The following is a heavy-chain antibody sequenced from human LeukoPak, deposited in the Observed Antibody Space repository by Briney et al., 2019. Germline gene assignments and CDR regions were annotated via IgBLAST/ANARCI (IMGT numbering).Heavy chain of an antibody. CDR3: ARDGALTANIWFDP. D-gene: IGHD4/OR15-4a*01. J-gene: IGHJ5*02. V-gene: IGHV1-2*02. Sequence: GASVKVSCKASGYTFTGYYMHWVRQAPGQGLEWMGWINPNSGGTNYAQKFQGRVTMTRDTSISTAYMELSRLRSDDTAVYYCARDGALTANIWFDPWGQGTLVTVSS. CDR1: GYTFTGYY. CDR2: INPNSGGT.